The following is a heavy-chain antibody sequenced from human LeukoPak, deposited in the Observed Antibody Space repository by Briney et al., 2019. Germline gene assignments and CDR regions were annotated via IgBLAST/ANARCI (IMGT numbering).Heavy chain of an antibody. J-gene: IGHJ3*02. D-gene: IGHD5-12*01. Sequence: SETLSLTGTVSGYSISSGYYWGWIRQPPGKGLEWIGSIYHSGSTYYNPSLKSRVTISVDTSKNQFSLKLSSVTAADTAVYYCARSCRILDIVATIRARLGGNGFDIWGQGTMVTVSS. CDR1: GYSISSGYY. CDR3: ARSCRILDIVATIRARLGGNGFDI. V-gene: IGHV4-38-2*02. CDR2: IYHSGST.